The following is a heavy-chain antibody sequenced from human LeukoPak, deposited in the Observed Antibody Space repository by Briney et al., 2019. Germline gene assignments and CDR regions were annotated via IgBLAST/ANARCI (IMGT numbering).Heavy chain of an antibody. Sequence: SETLSLTCTVSGGSISSYYWSWIRRPPGKGLEWIGYIYYSGSTNYNPSLKSRVTISVDTSKNQFSLKLSSVTAADTAVYYCARGLRGYSGYEGFDPWGQGTLVTVSS. CDR2: IYYSGST. J-gene: IGHJ5*02. CDR3: ARGLRGYSGYEGFDP. V-gene: IGHV4-59*08. CDR1: GGSISSYY. D-gene: IGHD5-12*01.